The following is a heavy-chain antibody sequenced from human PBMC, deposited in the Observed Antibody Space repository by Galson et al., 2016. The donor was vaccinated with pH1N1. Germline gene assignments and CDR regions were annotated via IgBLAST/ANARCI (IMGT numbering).Heavy chain of an antibody. Sequence: SVKVSCKASGGIFNNYALNWVRQAPGQGFEWMGGIVPVSGSAKYAQKFQGRVTTTTNHMELRSLRPDDTGVYYCVAPGIGSYPRFDFWGPGTLITVSS. D-gene: IGHD1-26*01. V-gene: IGHV1-69*05. J-gene: IGHJ4*02. CDR1: GGIFNNYA. CDR3: VAPGIGSYPRFDF. CDR2: IVPVSGSA.